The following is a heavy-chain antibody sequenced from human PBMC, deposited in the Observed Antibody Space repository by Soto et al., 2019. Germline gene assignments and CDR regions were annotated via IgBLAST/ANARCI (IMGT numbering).Heavy chain of an antibody. V-gene: IGHV1-46*01. J-gene: IGHJ5*02. CDR1: GYTFTSYY. CDR3: ARRERAAGTDWWFDP. D-gene: IGHD6-13*01. Sequence: GASVKVSCKASGYTFTSYYMHWVRQAPGQGLEWMGIINPSGGSTSYAQKFQGRVTMTRDTSTSTVSLKLSSVAAADTAVYYCARRERAAGTDWWFDPWGQGTLVTVSS. CDR2: INPSGGST.